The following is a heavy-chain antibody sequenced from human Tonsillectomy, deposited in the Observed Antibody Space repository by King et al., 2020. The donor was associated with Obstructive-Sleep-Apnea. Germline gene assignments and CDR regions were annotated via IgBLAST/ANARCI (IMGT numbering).Heavy chain of an antibody. V-gene: IGHV4-59*01. D-gene: IGHD6-19*01. Sequence: VQLQESGPGLVKPSETLSLTCTVSGGSISTYYWSWVRQSPGTGLEWLGYVYYTGITRYNPSLTSRISISIDTSKNQFSLILSSVTAAETAVYYCARDEAVAGAGFFQRWGQGTLVTVSS. CDR3: ARDEAVAGAGFFQR. CDR2: VYYTGIT. CDR1: GGSISTYY. J-gene: IGHJ1*01.